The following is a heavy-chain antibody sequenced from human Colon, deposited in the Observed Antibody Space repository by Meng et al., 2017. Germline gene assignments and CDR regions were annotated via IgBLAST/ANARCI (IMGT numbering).Heavy chain of an antibody. CDR1: GLSIGTTGDY. J-gene: IGHJ4*02. CDR3: ARADCTAGICYQFDN. V-gene: IGHV4-31*03. D-gene: IGHD2-8*02. Sequence: QVQLKESGPGLVKPSQPLSLTCNVSGLSIGTTGDYWTWIRQRPGKGLEWIGKIFYTGSAHYNPSLKTRAAMSVDRSKNQFSLKLNSVTAADTAVYYCARADCTAGICYQFDNWGQGTLVTVSS. CDR2: IFYTGSA.